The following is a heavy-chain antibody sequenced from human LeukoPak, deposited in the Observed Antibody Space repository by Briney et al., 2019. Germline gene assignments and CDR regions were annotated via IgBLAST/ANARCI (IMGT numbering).Heavy chain of an antibody. D-gene: IGHD2-8*01. J-gene: IGHJ3*02. CDR2: IYSDDRT. V-gene: IGHV3-53*04. CDR3: AREVMAKRRAFDI. Sequence: PGGSLRLSCAVSGFSASSNYMSWVRQAPGKGLEWVSVIYSDDRTYYADSVKGRFTISRHTSKKTLYLQMNSLRAEDTAVYYCAREVMAKRRAFDIWGQGTVVTVPS. CDR1: GFSASSNY.